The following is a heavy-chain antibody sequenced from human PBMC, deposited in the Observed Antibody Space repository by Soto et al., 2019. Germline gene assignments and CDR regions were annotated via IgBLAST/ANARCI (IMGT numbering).Heavy chain of an antibody. CDR2: IDGPGGST. CDR1: GFPFTSSA. Sequence: PGGTLRLSCAASGFPFTSSAVTWVRQAPGKGLEWVSGIDGPGGSTFYAGSVRGRFSISRDNSQNTLYLQMTTLRADDTAVYYCAKVYTIFGVDTCSSSSYYGMDVWGLGTTVTVSS. D-gene: IGHD3-3*01. V-gene: IGHV3-23*01. J-gene: IGHJ6*02. CDR3: AKVYTIFGVDTCSSSSYYGMDV.